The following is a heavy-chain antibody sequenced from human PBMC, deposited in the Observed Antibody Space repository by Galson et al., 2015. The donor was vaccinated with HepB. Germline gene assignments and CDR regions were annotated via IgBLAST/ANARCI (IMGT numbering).Heavy chain of an antibody. Sequence: SLRLSCAASGFTLSSYWMSWVRQAPGKGLEWVANVKQDGSEKYYVDSVKGRFTISRYNAKNSLYLQVNSLRAEDTSVYYCARDRQQWLVVGFDIWGQGTMVTVSS. CDR2: VKQDGSEK. V-gene: IGHV3-7*03. D-gene: IGHD6-19*01. CDR1: GFTLSSYW. J-gene: IGHJ3*02. CDR3: ARDRQQWLVVGFDI.